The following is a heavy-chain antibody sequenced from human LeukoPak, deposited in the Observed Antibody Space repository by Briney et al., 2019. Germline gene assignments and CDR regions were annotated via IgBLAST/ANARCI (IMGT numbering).Heavy chain of an antibody. D-gene: IGHD1-26*01. J-gene: IGHJ4*02. V-gene: IGHV1-2*02. Sequence: ASVKVSCKASGYTFTGYYMHWVRQAPGQGLEWMGWISPNSGGTNYAQKFQGRVTMTRDTSISTAYMELSSLRSEDTAVYYCARDHASLLVGATLSDDYWGQGTLVTVSS. CDR1: GYTFTGYY. CDR2: ISPNSGGT. CDR3: ARDHASLLVGATLSDDY.